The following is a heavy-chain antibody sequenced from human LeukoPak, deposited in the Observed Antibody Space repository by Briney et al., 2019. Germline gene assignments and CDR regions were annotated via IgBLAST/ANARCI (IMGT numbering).Heavy chain of an antibody. CDR3: ADLGTSD. D-gene: IGHD1-7*01. V-gene: IGHV3-7*01. Sequence: PGGSLRLSCAVSGFRFSSQWMTWVRQAPGTGLEWVATINSDGSAKYHVDSVKGRFTISRDNAKNLVHLQMSILRAEDTAVYYCADLGTSDCGQGTLVTVSS. CDR2: INSDGSAK. J-gene: IGHJ4*02. CDR1: GFRFSSQW.